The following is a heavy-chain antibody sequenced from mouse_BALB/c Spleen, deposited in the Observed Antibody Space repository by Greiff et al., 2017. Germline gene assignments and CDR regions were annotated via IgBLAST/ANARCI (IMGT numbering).Heavy chain of an antibody. J-gene: IGHJ2*01. V-gene: IGHV14-3*02. CDR3: ASPEGGSSPFDY. CDR2: IDPANGNT. Sequence: EVKLQESGAELVKPGASVKLSCTASGFNIKDTYMHWVKQRPEQGLEWIGRIDPANGNTKYDPKFQGKATITADTSSNTAYLQLSSLTSEDTAVYYCASPEGGSSPFDYWGQGTTLTVSS. CDR1: GFNIKDTY. D-gene: IGHD1-1*01.